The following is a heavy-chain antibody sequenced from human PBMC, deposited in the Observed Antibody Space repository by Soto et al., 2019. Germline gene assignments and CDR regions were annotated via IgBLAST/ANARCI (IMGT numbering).Heavy chain of an antibody. D-gene: IGHD6-13*01. CDR3: ATISIAAAGISN. Sequence: ASVKVSCKVSGYTLTELSMHWVRQAPGKGLEWMGGFDPEDGETIYAQKFQGRVTMTEDTSTDTAYMELSSLRSEDTAVYYCATISIAAAGISNWGQGTLVTVSS. CDR2: FDPEDGET. V-gene: IGHV1-24*01. J-gene: IGHJ4*02. CDR1: GYTLTELS.